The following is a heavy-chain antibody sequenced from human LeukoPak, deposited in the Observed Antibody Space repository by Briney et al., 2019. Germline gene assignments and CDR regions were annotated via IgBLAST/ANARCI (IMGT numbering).Heavy chain of an antibody. J-gene: IGHJ4*02. CDR1: GFTVSSNY. D-gene: IGHD6-19*01. CDR3: AKGRDQYSSGWFN. Sequence: PGGSLRLSCAASGFTVSSNYMSWVRQAPGKGLEWVSVIYSGGSTYYADSVKGRFTISRDNSKNTLYLQMNSLRAEDTAVYYCAKGRDQYSSGWFNWGQGTLVTVSS. CDR2: IYSGGST. V-gene: IGHV3-66*01.